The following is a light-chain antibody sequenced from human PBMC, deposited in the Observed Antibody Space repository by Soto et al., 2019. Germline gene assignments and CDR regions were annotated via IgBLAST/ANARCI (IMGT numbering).Light chain of an antibody. CDR1: QSISSW. Sequence: DIQMTQSPSTLSASVGDRVTITCRASQSISSWLAWYQQKPWKAPKLLIYKASSLESGVPSRFSGSGSGTEFTLTISSLQPDDFATYYCQQYNTTFGQGTKVDIK. CDR3: QQYNTT. J-gene: IGKJ1*01. V-gene: IGKV1-5*03. CDR2: KAS.